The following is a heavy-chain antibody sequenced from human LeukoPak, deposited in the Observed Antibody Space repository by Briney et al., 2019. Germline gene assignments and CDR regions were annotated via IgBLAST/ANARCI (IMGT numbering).Heavy chain of an antibody. CDR2: IYHSGST. CDR3: ARRGGYNGCIDY. D-gene: IGHD5-24*01. Sequence: PSETLSLTCAVSGYSISSGYYWGWIRQPPGQGLEWIGSIYHSGSTYYNPSLKSRVTISVDTSKNQFSLKLSSVTAADTAVYYCARRGGYNGCIDYWGQGTLVTVSS. CDR1: GYSISSGYY. V-gene: IGHV4-38-2*01. J-gene: IGHJ4*02.